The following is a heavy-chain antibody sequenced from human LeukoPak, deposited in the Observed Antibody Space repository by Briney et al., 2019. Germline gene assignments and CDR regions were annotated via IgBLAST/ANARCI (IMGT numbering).Heavy chain of an antibody. Sequence: ASVKASCKASGGTFSSYAISWVRQAPGQGLEWMGRIIPILGIANYAQKFQGRVTITADKSTSTAYMELSSLRSEDTAVYYCARDVASLSEGAVAGLGGMDVWGQGTTVTVSS. CDR3: ARDVASLSEGAVAGLGGMDV. V-gene: IGHV1-69*04. J-gene: IGHJ6*02. D-gene: IGHD6-19*01. CDR1: GGTFSSYA. CDR2: IIPILGIA.